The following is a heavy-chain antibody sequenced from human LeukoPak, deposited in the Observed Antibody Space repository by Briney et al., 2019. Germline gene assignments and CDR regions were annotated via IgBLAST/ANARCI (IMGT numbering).Heavy chain of an antibody. Sequence: GGSLRLSCAASGFTFSSYATSWVRQAPGKGLEWVSAISGSGDFAYYADSVKGRFTISRDNSKNTLYLQMNSLRAEDTAVYYCAKEHSSGWSRNAFDIWGQGAMVTVSS. D-gene: IGHD6-19*01. V-gene: IGHV3-23*01. CDR2: ISGSGDFA. J-gene: IGHJ3*02. CDR3: AKEHSSGWSRNAFDI. CDR1: GFTFSSYA.